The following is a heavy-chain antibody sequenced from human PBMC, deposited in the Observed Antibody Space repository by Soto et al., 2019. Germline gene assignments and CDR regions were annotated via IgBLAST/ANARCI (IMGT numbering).Heavy chain of an antibody. D-gene: IGHD4-17*01. CDR2: IYYSGST. CDR1: GGSISSSSYY. CDR3: ARLYGTYYFDY. Sequence: SETLSLTCTVSGGSISSSSYYWGWIRQPPGKGLEWIGSIYYSGSTYYNPSLKSRVTISVDTSKNQFSLKLSSVTAADTAVYYCARLYGTYYFDYWGQGTLVTVSS. J-gene: IGHJ4*02. V-gene: IGHV4-39*01.